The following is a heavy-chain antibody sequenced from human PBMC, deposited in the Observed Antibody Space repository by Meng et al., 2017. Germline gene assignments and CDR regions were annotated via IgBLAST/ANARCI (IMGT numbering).Heavy chain of an antibody. Sequence: VQLQESGSSLVKPSGARSLTCSVSGGSIGSSNWWSWVRQPPGKGLEWIGEIYHSGRTIYNPSLKSRVTISVDKSQNQFSLKLSSVTAADTAVYYCARRGIAAAGNNWFDPWGQGTLVTVSS. J-gene: IGHJ5*02. V-gene: IGHV4-4*02. D-gene: IGHD6-13*01. CDR2: IYHSGRT. CDR1: GGSIGSSNW. CDR3: ARRGIAAAGNNWFDP.